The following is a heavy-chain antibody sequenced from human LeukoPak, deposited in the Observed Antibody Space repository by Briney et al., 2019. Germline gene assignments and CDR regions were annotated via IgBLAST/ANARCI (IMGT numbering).Heavy chain of an antibody. V-gene: IGHV3-7*01. CDR1: GFTFSSYW. CDR3: ASGITIFGVVRKRPFDY. J-gene: IGHJ4*02. CDR2: IKQDGSEK. Sequence: GGSLRLSCAASGFTFSSYWLSWVRQAPGKGLEGVANIKQDGSEKYYVGSVKGRFTISRDNAKNSLYLQMNSLRAEDTAVYYCASGITIFGVVRKRPFDYWGQGTLVTVSS. D-gene: IGHD3-3*01.